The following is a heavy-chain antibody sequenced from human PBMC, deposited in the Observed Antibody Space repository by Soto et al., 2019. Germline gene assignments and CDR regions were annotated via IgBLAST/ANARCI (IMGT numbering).Heavy chain of an antibody. CDR2: ISGSGGST. CDR3: AKEGRITMIVVVINWFDP. D-gene: IGHD3-22*01. V-gene: IGHV3-23*01. CDR1: GFTFSSYA. Sequence: GGSLRLSCAASGFTFSSYAMSWVRQAPGKGLEWVSAISGSGGSTYYADSVKGRFTISRDNSKNTLYLQMNSLRAEDTAVYYCAKEGRITMIVVVINWFDPWGQGTLVTVSS. J-gene: IGHJ5*02.